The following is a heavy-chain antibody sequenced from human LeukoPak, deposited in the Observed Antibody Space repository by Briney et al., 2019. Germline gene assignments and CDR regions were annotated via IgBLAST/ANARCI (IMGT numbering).Heavy chain of an antibody. CDR2: IGASGDHI. J-gene: IGHJ3*02. Sequence: GRSLRLSCEASGFIFHNYAMAWVRQAPGKGLEYVSSIGASGDHIYYGGSVKGRFTISRDNSKNTLFLQMNSLRAEDTALYYCATQSPDYSIGPSYGSFNIWGQGTKVTVSS. D-gene: IGHD3-10*01. CDR1: GFIFHNYA. V-gene: IGHV3-23*01. CDR3: ATQSPDYSIGPSYGSFNI.